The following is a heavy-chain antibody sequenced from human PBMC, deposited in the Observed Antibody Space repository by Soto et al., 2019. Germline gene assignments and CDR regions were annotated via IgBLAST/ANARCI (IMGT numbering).Heavy chain of an antibody. CDR1: GFTFSIYG. CDR3: AKESNRGTAYGMDV. J-gene: IGHJ6*02. D-gene: IGHD5-18*01. Sequence: QVQVVESGGGVVQPGRSLRLSCAASGFTFSIYGMHWVRQAPGKGLEWVAVISYDGSNQYYGGSVKGRFTISRDNSKNTVFLEKNRLGAEDTAVYYCAKESNRGTAYGMDVWGQVTTVTVSS. V-gene: IGHV3-30*18. CDR2: ISYDGSNQ.